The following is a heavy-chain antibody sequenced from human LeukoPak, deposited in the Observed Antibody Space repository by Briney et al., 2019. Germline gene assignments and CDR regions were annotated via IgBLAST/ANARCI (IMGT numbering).Heavy chain of an antibody. CDR1: GFTFSSYG. CDR2: IRYDGSNK. Sequence: GGSLRLSCAASGFTFSSYGMHWVRQAPGKGLEWVAFIRYDGSNKYYADSVKGRFTISRDNSKNTLYLQMNSLRAEDTAVYYCAKRGQLERGVVDYWGLGTLVTVSS. J-gene: IGHJ4*02. V-gene: IGHV3-30*02. CDR3: AKRGQLERGVVDY. D-gene: IGHD1-1*01.